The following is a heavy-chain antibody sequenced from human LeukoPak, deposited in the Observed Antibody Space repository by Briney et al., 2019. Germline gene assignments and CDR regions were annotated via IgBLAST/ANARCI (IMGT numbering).Heavy chain of an antibody. CDR3: ARWSYSSGWFDY. J-gene: IGHJ4*02. D-gene: IGHD6-19*01. CDR2: IYYSGST. V-gene: IGHV4-34*01. CDR1: GGSFSGYY. Sequence: SETLSLTCAVYGGSFSGYYWSWIRQPPGKGLEWIGSIYYSGSTYYNPSLKSRVTISVETSKNQFSLKLGSVTAADTAVYYCARWSYSSGWFDYWGQGTLVTVSS.